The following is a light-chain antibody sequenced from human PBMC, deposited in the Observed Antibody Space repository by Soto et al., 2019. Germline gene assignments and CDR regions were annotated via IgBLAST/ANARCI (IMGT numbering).Light chain of an antibody. CDR1: SGYMTSSY. Sequence: NFMLTQPHSVSESPGKTVTISCSRGSGYMTSSYVQWYQQRPGSAPIIVIFEDNQRPSGVPDRFSGSVDSSSNSASLTISGLKTEDEADYYCQSSDDSNPYVFGSGTKFTVL. CDR3: QSSDDSNPYV. J-gene: IGLJ1*01. V-gene: IGLV6-57*04. CDR2: EDN.